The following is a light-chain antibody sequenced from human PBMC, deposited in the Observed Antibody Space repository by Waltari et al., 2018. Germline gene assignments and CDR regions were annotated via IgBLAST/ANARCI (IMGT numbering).Light chain of an antibody. Sequence: EIVMTQSPDTLSVSPGERATLPCSASQSVSSNLACYQQRPGQPPRLRIYGASTRATGIPARFSGSGSGTAFTLTISSIQSEDFAVYYCQQYNDWPPLTFGGGTKVDIK. J-gene: IGKJ4*01. CDR3: QQYNDWPPLT. CDR2: GAS. CDR1: QSVSSN. V-gene: IGKV3-15*01.